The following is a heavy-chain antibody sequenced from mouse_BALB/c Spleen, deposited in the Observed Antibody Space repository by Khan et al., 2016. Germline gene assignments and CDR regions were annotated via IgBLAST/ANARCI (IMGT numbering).Heavy chain of an antibody. CDR2: ISTYYGDT. V-gene: IGHV1S137*01. CDR1: GYTFTDYA. Sequence: QVQLQQSGAELVRPGVSVKISCKGSGYTFTDYAIHWVKQSHAKSLERIGVISTYYGDTSYNQKFEGKATMTVDKSSRTAYVELARLTYEDSAIYYCARQGLNSDYAMDYWGQATSVTVSS. D-gene: IGHD3-3*01. CDR3: ARQGLNSDYAMDY. J-gene: IGHJ4*01.